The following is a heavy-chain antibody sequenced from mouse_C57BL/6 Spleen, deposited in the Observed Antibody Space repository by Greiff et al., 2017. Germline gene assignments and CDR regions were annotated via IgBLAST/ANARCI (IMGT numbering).Heavy chain of an antibody. J-gene: IGHJ1*03. CDR3: ARAGGNSWYFDV. CDR1: GYSFTSYY. Sequence: QVQLQQSGPELVKPGASVKISCKASGYSFTSYYIHWVKQRPGQGLEWIGWIYPGSGNTKYNEKFKGKATLTADTSSSTAYMQLSRLKSEDSAVYYCARAGGNSWYFDVWGTGTTVTVSS. D-gene: IGHD2-1*01. V-gene: IGHV1-66*01. CDR2: IYPGSGNT.